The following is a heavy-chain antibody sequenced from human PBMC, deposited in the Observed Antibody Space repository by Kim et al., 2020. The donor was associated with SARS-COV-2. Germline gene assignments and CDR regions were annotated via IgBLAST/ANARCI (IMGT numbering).Heavy chain of an antibody. V-gene: IGHV4-4*07. CDR2: IHSSGFT. CDR3: ATGDGNSFSH. CDR1: GGSISTYS. J-gene: IGHJ4*02. D-gene: IGHD7-27*01. Sequence: SETLSLTCAVSGGSISTYSWSWIRQPAGKGLEWIGRIHSSGFTTHNPSLKSRVTMSVDTSKNQFSLRLTSVTAADTAVYYCATGDGNSFSHSGEETLV.